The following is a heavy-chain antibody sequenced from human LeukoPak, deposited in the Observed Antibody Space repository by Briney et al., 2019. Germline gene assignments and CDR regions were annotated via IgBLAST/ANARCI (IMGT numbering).Heavy chain of an antibody. Sequence: NSSQTLSLTCTDSGGSTSSDYWNWIRQPPGKGLEWIGHIFYSGRTSYNPSLKSRVTISVDTSKNQFFLKLRFVTAADTAVYYCARQVLMVRGVIILGYYFDYWGQGTLVTVSS. V-gene: IGHV4-59*08. J-gene: IGHJ4*02. CDR2: IFYSGRT. D-gene: IGHD3-10*01. CDR1: GGSTSSDY. CDR3: ARQVLMVRGVIILGYYFDY.